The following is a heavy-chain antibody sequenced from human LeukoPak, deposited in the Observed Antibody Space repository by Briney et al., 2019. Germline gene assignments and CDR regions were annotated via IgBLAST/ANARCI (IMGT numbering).Heavy chain of an antibody. CDR2: ITWDGGGT. Sequence: PGGSLRLSCAASGFTFDDYAMHWVRQVPGKGLEWVSLITWDGGGTYYADSVKGRFTISRDNRKSSLHLEMSSLRLEDTAFYYCAKEDFDYWGQGTLVTVSS. V-gene: IGHV3-43D*03. CDR3: AKEDFDY. CDR1: GFTFDDYA. J-gene: IGHJ4*02.